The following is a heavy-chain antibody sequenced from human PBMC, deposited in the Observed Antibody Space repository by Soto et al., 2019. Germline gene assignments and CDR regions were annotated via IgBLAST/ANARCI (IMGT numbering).Heavy chain of an antibody. D-gene: IGHD2-15*01. CDR1: GFTFSSYA. J-gene: IGHJ4*02. CDR2: ISGSGGST. V-gene: IGHV3-23*01. Sequence: EVQLLESGGGLVQPGGSLRLSCAASGFTFSSYAMSWVRQAPGKGLEWVSAISGSGGSTYYADSVKGRFTISRDNSKNTLYLQMNSLRAEDTAVYYCAKDVGYCSGGSGYSSDYWGQGTLVTVSS. CDR3: AKDVGYCSGGSGYSSDY.